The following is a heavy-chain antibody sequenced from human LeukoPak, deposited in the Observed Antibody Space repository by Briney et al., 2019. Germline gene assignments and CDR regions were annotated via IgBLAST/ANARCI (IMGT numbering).Heavy chain of an antibody. CDR1: GYTFTSYD. D-gene: IGHD3-22*01. CDR3: ARGQYYYDSSGYYLDY. CDR2: MNPNSGNT. Sequence: ASVKVSCKASGYTFTSYDISWVRQATGQGLEWMGWMNPNSGNTGYAQKFQGRVTMTRNTAISTAYMELSSLRSEDTAVYYCARGQYYYDSSGYYLDYWGQGTLVTVSS. J-gene: IGHJ4*02. V-gene: IGHV1-8*01.